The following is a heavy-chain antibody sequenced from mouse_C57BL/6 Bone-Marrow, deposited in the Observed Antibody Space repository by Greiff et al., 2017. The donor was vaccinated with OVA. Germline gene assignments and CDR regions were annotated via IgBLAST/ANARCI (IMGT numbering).Heavy chain of an antibody. Sequence: EVKLEESGGGLVQPGGSLKLSCAASGFTFSDYGMAWVRQAPRKGPEWVAFISNLAYSIYYADTVTGRFTISRENAKNTLYLEMSSLRSEDTAMYYCARRNWDSSFDYWGQGTTLTVSS. D-gene: IGHD4-1*01. CDR3: ARRNWDSSFDY. CDR2: ISNLAYSI. J-gene: IGHJ2*01. V-gene: IGHV5-15*01. CDR1: GFTFSDYG.